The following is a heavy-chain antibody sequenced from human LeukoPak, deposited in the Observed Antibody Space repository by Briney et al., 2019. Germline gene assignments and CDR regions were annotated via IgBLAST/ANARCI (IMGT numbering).Heavy chain of an antibody. D-gene: IGHD5-12*01. J-gene: IGHJ4*02. CDR2: ISSSSDAI. V-gene: IGHV3-48*02. CDR1: GFTFSNYG. Sequence: PGGSLRLSCAASGFTFSNYGMNWVRQAPGKGLDWVSYISSSSDAIYYADSVKGRFTISRDNAKNSLYLEMNSLRDEDTAVYYCARAMRSGYDYWGQGTLVTVSS. CDR3: ARAMRSGYDY.